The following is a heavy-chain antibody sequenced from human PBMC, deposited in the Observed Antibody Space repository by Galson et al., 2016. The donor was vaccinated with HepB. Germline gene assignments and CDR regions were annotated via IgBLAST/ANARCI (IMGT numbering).Heavy chain of an antibody. CDR1: GFTFDDFV. CDR2: ISWDGGIT. D-gene: IGHD2-21*02. V-gene: IGHV3-43*01. Sequence: SLRLSCAASGFTFDDFVLHWVRQAPGKGLEWVSLISWDGGITFYADSVKGRFTISRDNSKNPLFLQMNRLRTEDTAFYYCATISTGDYYFNYWGHGTLVTASS. CDR3: ATISTGDYYFNY. J-gene: IGHJ4*01.